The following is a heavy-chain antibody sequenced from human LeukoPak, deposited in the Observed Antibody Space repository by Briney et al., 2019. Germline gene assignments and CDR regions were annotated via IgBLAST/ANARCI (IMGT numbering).Heavy chain of an antibody. Sequence: SETLSLTCTVSGGSISSYYWSWIRQPAGKGLEWFGRIYTSGSTNYNPSLKSRVTMSVDTSKNQFSLKLSSVTAADTAVYYCARAPYYDYVWGSYRPPWYFDLWGRGTLVTVSS. D-gene: IGHD3-16*02. CDR2: IYTSGST. CDR3: ARAPYYDYVWGSYRPPWYFDL. J-gene: IGHJ2*01. CDR1: GGSISSYY. V-gene: IGHV4-4*07.